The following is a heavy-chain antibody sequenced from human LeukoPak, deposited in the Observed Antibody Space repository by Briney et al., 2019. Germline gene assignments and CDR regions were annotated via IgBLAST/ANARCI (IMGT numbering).Heavy chain of an antibody. Sequence: KPSETRSLTSVVYGGSFNNNYWSWIRQPPGKGLEWIGEINHSGSTNYTQTLKSRVTITVDKSKSPFSLKLSSVTAADTAVYYCAPYGSGFAKEDYWGEGTLVTVSS. CDR2: INHSGST. CDR3: APYGSGFAKEDY. CDR1: GGSFNNNY. D-gene: IGHD3-10*01. V-gene: IGHV4-34*01. J-gene: IGHJ4*02.